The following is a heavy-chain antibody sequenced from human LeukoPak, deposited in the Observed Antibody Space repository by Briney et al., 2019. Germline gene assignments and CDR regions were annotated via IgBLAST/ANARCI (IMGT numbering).Heavy chain of an antibody. CDR2: ISPNSGDT. J-gene: IGHJ4*02. D-gene: IGHD3-10*01. CDR1: GYIFTGYY. Sequence: ASVKVSCKASGYIFTGYYMHWVRQAPGQGLEWMGWISPNSGDTDYAQKLQGRVTMTTDTSTSTAYMELRSLRSDDTAVYYCAKDMWRVRGVSDYWGQGTLVTVSS. V-gene: IGHV1-18*04. CDR3: AKDMWRVRGVSDY.